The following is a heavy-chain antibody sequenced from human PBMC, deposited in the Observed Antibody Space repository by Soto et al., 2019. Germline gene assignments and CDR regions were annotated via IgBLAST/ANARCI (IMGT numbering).Heavy chain of an antibody. V-gene: IGHV1-46*01. CDR3: ARVITPYYYDSSGYSGMGY. CDR2: INPSGGST. CDR1: GYTFTSYY. D-gene: IGHD3-22*01. J-gene: IGHJ4*02. Sequence: AASVKVSCKASGYTFTSYYMHWVRQAPGQGLEWMGIINPSGGSTSYAQKFQGRVTMTRDTSTSTVYMELSSLRSEDTAVYYCARVITPYYYDSSGYSGMGYWGQGTLVTVSS.